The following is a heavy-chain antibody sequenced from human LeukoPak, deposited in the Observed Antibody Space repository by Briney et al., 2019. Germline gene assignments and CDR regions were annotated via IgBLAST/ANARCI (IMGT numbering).Heavy chain of an antibody. J-gene: IGHJ6*02. CDR3: ARDLTKAFYCSGGSCYRDYYYSMDV. Sequence: ASVKVSCKASGYTFTSYGISWVRQAPGQGLEWMGWISAYNGNTNYAQKLQGRVTMTTDTSTSTAYMELRSLRSDDTAVYYCARDLTKAFYCSGGSCYRDYYYSMDVWGQGTTVTVSS. CDR1: GYTFTSYG. CDR2: ISAYNGNT. V-gene: IGHV1-18*01. D-gene: IGHD2-15*01.